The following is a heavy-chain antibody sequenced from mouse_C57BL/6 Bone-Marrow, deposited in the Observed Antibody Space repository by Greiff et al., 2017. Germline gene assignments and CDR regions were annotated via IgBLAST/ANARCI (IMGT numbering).Heavy chain of an antibody. CDR1: GFTFSSYT. D-gene: IGHD1-1*01. CDR2: ISGGGGNT. V-gene: IGHV5-9*01. CDR3: ATLYYYGSSYPPWFAY. Sequence: EVKLVESGGGLVKPGGSLKLSCAASGFTFSSYTMSWVRQTPEKRLEWVATISGGGGNTYYPDSVQGRFTISRDNAKNTLYLQMSSLRSENTALYYCATLYYYGSSYPPWFAYWGQGTLVTVSA. J-gene: IGHJ3*01.